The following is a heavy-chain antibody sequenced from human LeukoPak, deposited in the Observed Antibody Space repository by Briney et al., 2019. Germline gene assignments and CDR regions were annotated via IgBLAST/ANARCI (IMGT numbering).Heavy chain of an antibody. V-gene: IGHV3-30*03. CDR2: ISYDGSNK. J-gene: IGHJ6*03. CDR3: AREAYCGGDCYSSYYYYMDV. Sequence: GGSLRLSCAASGFTFSSYAMHWVRQAPGKGLEWVALISYDGSNKYYADSVKGRFTISRDNSKNTLYLQMNSLRAEDTAVYYCAREAYCGGDCYSSYYYYMDVWGKGTTVTVSS. D-gene: IGHD2-21*02. CDR1: GFTFSSYA.